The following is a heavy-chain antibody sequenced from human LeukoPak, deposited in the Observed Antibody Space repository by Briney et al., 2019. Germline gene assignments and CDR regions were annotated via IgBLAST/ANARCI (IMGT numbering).Heavy chain of an antibody. J-gene: IGHJ4*02. Sequence: PSETLSLTCTVSGGSTNNYYWSWMRQSPGKGLEWIGDIYNYGGTNYNPSLKSRVTISVDTSKSRFSLKLSSVTASDTAVYYCARDSGTYYNGFDYWGQGTLVTVSS. V-gene: IGHV4-59*01. CDR2: IYNYGGT. CDR1: GGSTNNYY. D-gene: IGHD3-10*01. CDR3: ARDSGTYYNGFDY.